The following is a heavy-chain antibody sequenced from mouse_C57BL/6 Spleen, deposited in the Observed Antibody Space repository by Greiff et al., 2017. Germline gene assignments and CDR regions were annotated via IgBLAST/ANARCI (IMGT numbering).Heavy chain of an antibody. CDR1: GFTFSNYW. CDR2: IRLKSDNYAT. V-gene: IGHV6-3*01. J-gene: IGHJ3*01. D-gene: IGHD2-1*01. Sequence: DVMLVESGGGLVQPGGSMKLSCVASGFTFSNYWMNWVRQSPEKGLEWVAQIRLKSDNYATHYAESVKGRFTISRDDSKSSVYLQMNNLRAEDTGIYYCTGQGGNAWFAYWGQGTLVTVS. CDR3: TGQGGNAWFAY.